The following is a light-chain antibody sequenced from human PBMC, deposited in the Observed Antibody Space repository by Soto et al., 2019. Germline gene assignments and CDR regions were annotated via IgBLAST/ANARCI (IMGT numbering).Light chain of an antibody. CDR1: QSVSNNY. J-gene: IGKJ1*01. CDR3: QQRSKWPPT. Sequence: EIVLTQSPGTLSLSPGERATLSCRASQSVSNNYLAWYQQKPGQAPRLLIYGASSRATGIPDRFSGSGSGTDFTLTISSLEPEDFAVYYCQQRSKWPPTFGQGTKVDIK. CDR2: GAS. V-gene: IGKV3D-20*02.